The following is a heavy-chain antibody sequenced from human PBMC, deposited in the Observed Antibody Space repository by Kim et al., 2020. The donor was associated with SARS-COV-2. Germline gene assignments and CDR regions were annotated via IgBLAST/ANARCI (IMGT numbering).Heavy chain of an antibody. V-gene: IGHV3-15*01. CDR1: GFTFSNAW. D-gene: IGHD2-15*01. J-gene: IGHJ4*02. CDR3: TTDPVVVAATGPRKQWLGG. Sequence: GGSLRLSCAASGFTFSNAWMSWVRQAPGKGLEWVGRIKSKTDGGTTDYAAPVKGRFTISRDDSKNTLYLQMNSLKTEDTAVYYCTTDPVVVAATGPRKQWLGGRGQGTLVTVSS. CDR2: IKSKTDGGTT.